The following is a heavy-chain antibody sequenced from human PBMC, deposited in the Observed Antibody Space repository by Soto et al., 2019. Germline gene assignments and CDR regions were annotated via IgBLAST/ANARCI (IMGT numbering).Heavy chain of an antibody. CDR3: AKDSSTWPAYGMDV. CDR1: GFTFSSYA. V-gene: IGHV3-23*01. D-gene: IGHD6-13*01. CDR2: ISGSGSST. J-gene: IGHJ6*02. Sequence: SGGSLRLSCTASGFTFSSYAMSWVRQAPGKGLEWVSGISGSGSSTYYADSVKGRFTISRDNSKNTLYLQMNSLRAEDTAVYYCAKDSSTWPAYGMDVWGQGTTVTVSS.